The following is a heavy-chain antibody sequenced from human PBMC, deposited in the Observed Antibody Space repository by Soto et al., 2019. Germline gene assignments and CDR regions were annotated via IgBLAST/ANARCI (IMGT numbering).Heavy chain of an antibody. CDR1: GGTFTSIA. CDR3: ASPAGLEHLLNFYGLDV. Sequence: QVHLVQSSAEVKKPGSSVKVSCKASGGTFTSIAFSWVRQAPGQGLEWMGGIIPVLGTPNYAQKFQTRVTITADASTATVHIELGNLGSDDTAVYYWASPAGLEHLLNFYGLDVGGQGTTVTV. CDR2: IIPVLGTP. D-gene: IGHD1-1*01. J-gene: IGHJ6*02. V-gene: IGHV1-69*01.